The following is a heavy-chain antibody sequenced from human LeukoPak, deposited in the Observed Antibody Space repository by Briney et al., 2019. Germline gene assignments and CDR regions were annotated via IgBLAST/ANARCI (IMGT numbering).Heavy chain of an antibody. CDR2: IYYSGST. Sequence: PSETLSLTCTVFGGSISSYYWSWIRQPPGKGLEWIGYIYYSGSTNYNPSLKSRVTISVDTSKNQFSLKLSSVTAADTAVYYCARGRSLPRFDYWGQGTLVTVSS. CDR3: ARGRSLPRFDY. J-gene: IGHJ4*02. CDR1: GGSISSYY. V-gene: IGHV4-59*01.